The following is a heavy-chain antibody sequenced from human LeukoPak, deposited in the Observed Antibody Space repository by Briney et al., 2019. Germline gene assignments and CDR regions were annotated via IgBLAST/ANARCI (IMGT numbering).Heavy chain of an antibody. D-gene: IGHD3-22*01. Sequence: GGSLRLSRAASAFTFDDYAMHWVRQAPGKGLEWVSGIDWNGAITGYADSVKGRFTFSRDNAKNSLCLQMNSLRAEDTALYYCARNRVGGYSPHQDAFDIWGQGTMVTVSS. CDR2: IDWNGAIT. V-gene: IGHV3-20*04. CDR3: ARNRVGGYSPHQDAFDI. J-gene: IGHJ3*02. CDR1: AFTFDDYA.